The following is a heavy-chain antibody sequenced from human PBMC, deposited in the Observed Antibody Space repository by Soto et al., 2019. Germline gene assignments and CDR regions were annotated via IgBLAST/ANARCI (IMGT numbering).Heavy chain of an antibody. CDR2: INHRGST. J-gene: IGHJ4*02. CDR1: GGSFSGYS. CDR3: ARGLFSENYYSGGWYYFDY. D-gene: IGHD1-26*01. Sequence: QVQLQQWGAGLLKPSETLSLTCAVYGGSFSGYSWTWIRLSPGKGLEWIGQINHRGSTTYNPSLKSLVTISRGTSKNQFSLELSSVTAADTAVYYCARGLFSENYYSGGWYYFDYWGQGTLVTVSS. V-gene: IGHV4-34*01.